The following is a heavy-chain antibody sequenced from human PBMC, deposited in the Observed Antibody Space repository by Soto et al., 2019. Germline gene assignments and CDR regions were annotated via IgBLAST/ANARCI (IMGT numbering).Heavy chain of an antibody. V-gene: IGHV3-23*01. J-gene: IGHJ4*02. D-gene: IGHD3-9*01. CDR2: ISGSGGGT. CDR3: ATDRSDILTGYYLILFDY. Sequence: EVQLLESGGGLVQPGGSLRLSCAASGFTFSSYAMSWVRQAPGKGLEWVSAISGSGGGTYYADSVKGRFTISRDNSKNTRYLQMNSLRAEDTAVYYCATDRSDILTGYYLILFDYWGQGTLVTVSS. CDR1: GFTFSSYA.